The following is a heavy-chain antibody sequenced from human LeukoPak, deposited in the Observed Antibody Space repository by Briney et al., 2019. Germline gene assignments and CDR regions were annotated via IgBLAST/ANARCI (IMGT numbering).Heavy chain of an antibody. V-gene: IGHV3-48*01. CDR1: GFTFSSYS. J-gene: IGHJ4*02. Sequence: GGSLRLSCAASGFTFSSYSMNWVRQAPGKGLEWVSYISSSSSTIYYADSVKGRFTISRDNAKNSLYLQMNSLRAEDTAVYYCARESYYDFWSGYPDYWGQGTLVTVSS. CDR2: ISSSSSTI. D-gene: IGHD3-3*01. CDR3: ARESYYDFWSGYPDY.